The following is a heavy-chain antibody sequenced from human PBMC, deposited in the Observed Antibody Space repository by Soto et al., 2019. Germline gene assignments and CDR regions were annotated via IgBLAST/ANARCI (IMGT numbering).Heavy chain of an antibody. J-gene: IGHJ4*02. Sequence: EVQLVESGGGLVKPGGSLRLSCAASGFTFSSYSMNWVRQAPGKGLEWVSSISSSSSYIYYADSVKGRFTISRDNAKNSLYLQMNSLRAEDTAVYYCARVGLAIRAGVFDYWGQGTLVTVSS. CDR1: GFTFSSYS. D-gene: IGHD5-12*01. V-gene: IGHV3-21*01. CDR3: ARVGLAIRAGVFDY. CDR2: ISSSSSYI.